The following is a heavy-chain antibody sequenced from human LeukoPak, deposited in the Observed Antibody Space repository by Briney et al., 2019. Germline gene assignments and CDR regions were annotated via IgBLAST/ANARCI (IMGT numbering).Heavy chain of an antibody. CDR3: ARALYGVLDYYYYYYMDV. V-gene: IGHV4-61*05. CDR2: IYYSGST. D-gene: IGHD4-17*01. Sequence: SETLSLTCTVSGGSISSSSYYWGWLRQPPGKGLEWIGYIYYSGSTNYNPSLKSRVTISVDTSKNQFSLKLSSVTAADTAVYYCARALYGVLDYYYYYYMDVWGKGTTVTVSS. CDR1: GGSISSSSYY. J-gene: IGHJ6*03.